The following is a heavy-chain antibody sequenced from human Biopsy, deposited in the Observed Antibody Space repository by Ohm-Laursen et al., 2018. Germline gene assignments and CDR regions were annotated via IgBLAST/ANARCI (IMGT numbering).Heavy chain of an antibody. CDR1: GGDINNYY. V-gene: IGHV4-4*07. CDR2: TYKGGNT. Sequence: SETLSLTWNVSGGDINNYYWSWIRQPAGKGLEWIGHTYKGGNTNHNPSLKSRVSMSVDTSKNQLSLTLRSVTAADTAVYYCARDLPSSYYYAMDVWGQGTTVTVSS. CDR3: ARDLPSSYYYAMDV. J-gene: IGHJ6*02.